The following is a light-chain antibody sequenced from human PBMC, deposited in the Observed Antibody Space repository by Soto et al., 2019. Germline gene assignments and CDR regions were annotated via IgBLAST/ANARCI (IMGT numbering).Light chain of an antibody. CDR1: SSDVGGYNY. Sequence: QSALTQPASVSGSPGQSITISCTGTSSDVGGYNYVSWYQHHPGNAPKLMIFDVSNRPSGVSNRCSGSKSGNTASLTISALQPADEADYYCSSYTAGNTRQIVFGTGTKVTVL. V-gene: IGLV2-14*03. CDR3: SSYTAGNTRQIV. J-gene: IGLJ1*01. CDR2: DVS.